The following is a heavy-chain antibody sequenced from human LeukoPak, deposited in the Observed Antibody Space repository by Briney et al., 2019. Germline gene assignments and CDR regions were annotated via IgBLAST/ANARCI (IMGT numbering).Heavy chain of an antibody. CDR1: GFTFSSYA. CDR2: ISGSGGST. D-gene: IGHD4-17*01. CDR3: AKVALYGDKRTTFDY. Sequence: PGRSLRLSCAASGFTFSSYAMSWVRQAPGKGLEWVSAISGSGGSTYYADSVKGRFTISRDNSKNPLYLQMNSLRAEDTAGYYCAKVALYGDKRTTFDYWGQGTLVTVSS. V-gene: IGHV3-23*01. J-gene: IGHJ4*02.